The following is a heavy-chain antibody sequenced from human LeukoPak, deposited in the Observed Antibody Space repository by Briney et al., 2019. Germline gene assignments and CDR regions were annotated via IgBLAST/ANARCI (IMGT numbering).Heavy chain of an antibody. V-gene: IGHV4-34*12. CDR1: GESLNYYY. CDR2: IFDGKTI. D-gene: IGHD4-23*01. Sequence: PSDTLSLTCAVYGESLNYYYWSWVRQSPGKGLEWIGDIFDGKTINYNPSLKSRVTISAATSSQQFSLNLKSVTVADTAVYFCASGAWAARLNSWAQGALVIVSS. J-gene: IGHJ4*02. CDR3: ASGAWAARLNS.